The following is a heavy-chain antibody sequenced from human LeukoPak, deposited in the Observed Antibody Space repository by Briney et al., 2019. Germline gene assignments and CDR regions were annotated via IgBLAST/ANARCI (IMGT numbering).Heavy chain of an antibody. CDR2: IWYDGSNK. D-gene: IGHD3-9*01. CDR3: ARDDRYFDWSFDY. V-gene: IGHV3-33*01. CDR1: GFTFSSYG. J-gene: IGHJ4*02. Sequence: GGSLRLSCAASGFTFSSYGMHWVRQAPGKGLEWVAVIWYDGSNKYYADSVKGRFTISRDNSKNTLYLQMNSLRAEDTAVYYCARDDRYFDWSFDYWGQGTLVTVSS.